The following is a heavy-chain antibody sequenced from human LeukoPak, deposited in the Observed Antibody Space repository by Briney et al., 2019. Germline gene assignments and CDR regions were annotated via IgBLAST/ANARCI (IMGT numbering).Heavy chain of an antibody. J-gene: IGHJ5*02. CDR2: IIPILGIA. V-gene: IGHV1-69*04. CDR1: EGIFSSYA. D-gene: IGHD2-2*01. Sequence: SVKVSCKASEGIFSSYAISWVRQAPGQGLEWMGRIIPILGIANYAQKFQGRVTITADKSTSTAYMELSSLRSEDTAVYYCARSGVPAAYNWFDPWGQGTLVTVSS. CDR3: ARSGVPAAYNWFDP.